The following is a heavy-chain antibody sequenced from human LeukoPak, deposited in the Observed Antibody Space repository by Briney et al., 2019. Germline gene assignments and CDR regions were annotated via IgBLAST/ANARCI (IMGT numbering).Heavy chain of an antibody. D-gene: IGHD1-26*01. CDR2: TSSSGSTR. CDR3: ARTSGSPSQGWFDP. Sequence: GGSLRLSCAASGFTFSNAWMTWVRQAPGKGLEWVSYTSSSGSTRYYADSVKGRFTISRDNAKNSLYLQMNSLRVEDAAVYYCARTSGSPSQGWFDPWGQGALVTVSS. V-gene: IGHV3-11*01. CDR1: GFTFSNAW. J-gene: IGHJ5*02.